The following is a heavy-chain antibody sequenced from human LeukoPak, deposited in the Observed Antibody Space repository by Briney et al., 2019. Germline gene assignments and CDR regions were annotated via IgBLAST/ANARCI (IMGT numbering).Heavy chain of an antibody. D-gene: IGHD4-23*01. CDR3: ARVRYGGWGWFDP. V-gene: IGHV1-46*01. Sequence: ASVKVSCKASGYTFTSYYMHWVRQAPRQGREWMGIINPTGGSTIYAQKFQGRVTMTRDTSTSTVYMELSSLRSEDTAVYYCARVRYGGWGWFDPWGQGTLVTVSP. CDR2: INPTGGST. J-gene: IGHJ5*02. CDR1: GYTFTSYY.